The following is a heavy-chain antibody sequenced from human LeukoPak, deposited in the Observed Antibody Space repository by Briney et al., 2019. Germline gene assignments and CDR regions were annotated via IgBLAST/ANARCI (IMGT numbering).Heavy chain of an antibody. D-gene: IGHD2-15*01. Sequence: GGSLRLSCAASGFAFDDYAMHWVRQAPGKGLEWVSDISWNSVSIGYADSVKGRFTISRDNAKNPLYLQMNSLRAEYTALYYCVGLREGYCSGSGCSWSSWLDPWGQGTLVTVYS. CDR1: GFAFDDYA. CDR3: VGLREGYCSGSGCSWSSWLDP. J-gene: IGHJ5*02. CDR2: ISWNSVSI. V-gene: IGHV3-9*01.